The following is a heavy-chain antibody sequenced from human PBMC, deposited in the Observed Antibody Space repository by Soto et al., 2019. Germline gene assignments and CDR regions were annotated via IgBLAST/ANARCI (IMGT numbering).Heavy chain of an antibody. D-gene: IGHD3-10*01. CDR3: AKLRDNYGSDC. CDR2: ISGSGGST. CDR1: GFTFSSYA. J-gene: IGHJ4*02. Sequence: GGSLRLSCAASGFTFSSYAMSWVRQAPGKGLEWVSVISGSGGSTHYADSVKGRSTISRDNSKTTLYLQMNSLRAEDTAVYYCAKLRDNYGSDCWGRGTLVTVSS. V-gene: IGHV3-23*01.